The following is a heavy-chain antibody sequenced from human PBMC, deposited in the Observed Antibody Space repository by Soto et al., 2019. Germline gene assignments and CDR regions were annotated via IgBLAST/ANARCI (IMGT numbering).Heavy chain of an antibody. CDR1: GFPFSSYA. Sequence: XECLRLTSAACGFPFSSYARSWVRRAPGKGLEWVSAISGSGGSTYYADSVKGRFTISRDNSKNTLYLQMNSLRAEDTAVYYSAKSGDTAAHMDVWGQRTTVTVPS. D-gene: IGHD5-18*01. CDR3: AKSGDTAAHMDV. CDR2: ISGSGGST. J-gene: IGHJ6*02. V-gene: IGHV3-23*01.